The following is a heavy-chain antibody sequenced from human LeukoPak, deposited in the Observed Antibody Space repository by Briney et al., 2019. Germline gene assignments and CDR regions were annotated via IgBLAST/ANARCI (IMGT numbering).Heavy chain of an antibody. V-gene: IGHV7-4-1*02. CDR2: IDTNTGSP. CDR3: AIHLSDSSGYFSY. J-gene: IGHJ4*02. Sequence: ASVKVSCKASGYTFSSCAINWVRQAPGQGLEYMGWIDTNTGSPTFAQGFTGRYVFSLDTSVSTAYLQISSLKAEDTAVYYCAIHLSDSSGYFSYWGQGTLVTISS. D-gene: IGHD3-22*01. CDR1: GYTFSSCA.